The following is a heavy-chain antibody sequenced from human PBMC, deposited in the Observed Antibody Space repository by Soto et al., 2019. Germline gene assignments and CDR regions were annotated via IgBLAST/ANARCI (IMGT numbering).Heavy chain of an antibody. D-gene: IGHD2-21*01. CDR2: IYTSGST. J-gene: IGHJ6*02. CDR3: AERMLCAPGGYYYYGMDV. V-gene: IGHV4-4*07. CDR1: GGSISSYY. Sequence: SETLSLTCTVSGGSISSYYWSWIRQPAGKGLEWIGRIYTSGSTNYNPSLKSRVTMSVDTSMNQFSLKLSSVTAADRAVYDCAERMLCAPGGYYYYGMDVWGQGTTVTVSS.